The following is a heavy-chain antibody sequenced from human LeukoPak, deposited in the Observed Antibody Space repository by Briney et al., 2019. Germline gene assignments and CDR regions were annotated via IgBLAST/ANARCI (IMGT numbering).Heavy chain of an antibody. J-gene: IGHJ4*02. Sequence: SVKVSCKASGGTFSSYAISWVRQAPGQGLEWMGGIIPIFGTANYAQKFQGRVTITADKSTSTAYMELSSLRPEDTAVYYCASTPQWLVPQNFDYWGQGTLVTVSS. V-gene: IGHV1-69*06. CDR2: IIPIFGTA. CDR1: GGTFSSYA. D-gene: IGHD6-19*01. CDR3: ASTPQWLVPQNFDY.